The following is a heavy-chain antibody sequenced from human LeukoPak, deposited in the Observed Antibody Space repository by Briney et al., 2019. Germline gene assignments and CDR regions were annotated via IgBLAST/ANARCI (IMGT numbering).Heavy chain of an antibody. CDR2: ITGDGAT. D-gene: IGHD6-25*01. V-gene: IGHV3-23*01. CDR1: GFTFTNFA. CDR3: AKGAAAGLVDWFDP. J-gene: IGHJ5*02. Sequence: PGGSLRLSCAVSGFTFTNFAMMWVRQAPGKGLQWESSITGDGATYYADSVRGRFMLSRDTSKNTLYLQMNSLTAEDTALYYCAKGAAAGLVDWFDPWGQGTLVTVSS.